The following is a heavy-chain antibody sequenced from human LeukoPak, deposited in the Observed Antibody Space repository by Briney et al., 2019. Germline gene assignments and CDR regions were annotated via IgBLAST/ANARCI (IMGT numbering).Heavy chain of an antibody. Sequence: GGSLRLSCAASGFTFSGYWMHWVRQGPGKGLVWVSRINTDGSSTTYADSVKGRFTISRDNAKNTLYLQMNSLRAKDTALYYCVREGPFDSSGYSGDCWGQGTLVTVSS. CDR2: INTDGSST. CDR3: VREGPFDSSGYSGDC. V-gene: IGHV3-74*01. CDR1: GFTFSGYW. D-gene: IGHD3-22*01. J-gene: IGHJ4*02.